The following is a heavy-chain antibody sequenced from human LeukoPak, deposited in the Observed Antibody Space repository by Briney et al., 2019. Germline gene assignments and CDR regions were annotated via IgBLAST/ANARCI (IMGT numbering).Heavy chain of an antibody. D-gene: IGHD3-3*01. Sequence: GGSLRLSCAASGFTFSSYAMSWVRQAPGKGLEWVSAISDSGGSTNYADSVKGRFTISRDNSKDTLYLQMNSLRAEDTAVYYCAKAGTIFGVVHFDYWGQGTLVTVSS. V-gene: IGHV3-23*01. CDR1: GFTFSSYA. J-gene: IGHJ4*02. CDR2: ISDSGGST. CDR3: AKAGTIFGVVHFDY.